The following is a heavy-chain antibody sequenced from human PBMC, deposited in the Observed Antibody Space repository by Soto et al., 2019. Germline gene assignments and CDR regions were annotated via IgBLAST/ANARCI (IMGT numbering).Heavy chain of an antibody. CDR1: GFTFSGYI. D-gene: IGHD3-22*01. V-gene: IGHV3-21*01. CDR2: ISSSSSYI. J-gene: IGHJ4*02. Sequence: GGSLRLSCAASGFTFSGYIMNWVRQAPGKGLEWVSSISSSSSYIYYADSVKGRFTISRDNAKNSLYLQMNSLRAEDTAVYYCARDLHYDSSGYYLDFDYWGQGTLVTVSS. CDR3: ARDLHYDSSGYYLDFDY.